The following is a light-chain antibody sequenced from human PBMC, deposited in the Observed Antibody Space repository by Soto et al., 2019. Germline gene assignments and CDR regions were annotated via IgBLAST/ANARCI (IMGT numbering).Light chain of an antibody. CDR1: QSVSSSY. V-gene: IGKV3-15*01. J-gene: IGKJ4*01. Sequence: EIVLTPSPGTLSLSPVERATLSCRASQSVSSSYLAWYQQKPGQAPRLLIYGASTRATGIPARFSGSGSGTEFTLTISSLQSEDFAVYYCQQYNNWPPLTFGGGTKVDIK. CDR2: GAS. CDR3: QQYNNWPPLT.